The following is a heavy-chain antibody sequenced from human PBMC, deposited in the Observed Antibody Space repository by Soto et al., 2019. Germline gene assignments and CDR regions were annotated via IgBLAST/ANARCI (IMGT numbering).Heavy chain of an antibody. CDR1: LFTVSDYS. D-gene: IGHD2-2*01. J-gene: IGHJ6*02. CDR2: ITSSSLHT. Sequence: GGCLSLSCAASLFTVSDYSMSWIRQSPGKGLDWVSYITSSSLHTNYADSVKGRFTISRDNAKNSLYLQMNSLRAEDTAVYYCARDRCSSGSCYPPYHYYGMDVWGQGTTVTVSS. V-gene: IGHV3-11*06. CDR3: ARDRCSSGSCYPPYHYYGMDV.